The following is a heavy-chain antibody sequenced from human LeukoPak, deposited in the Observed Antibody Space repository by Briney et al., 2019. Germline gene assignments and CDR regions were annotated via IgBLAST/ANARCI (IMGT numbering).Heavy chain of an antibody. CDR1: GFTFSDYY. CDR3: ASRRDGYNWDAFDI. CDR2: ISSSGSTI. J-gene: IGHJ3*02. Sequence: GGSLRLSCAASGFTFSDYYMSWIRQAPGKGLEWVSYISSSGSTIYYADSVKGRFTISRDNAKNSLYLQMNSLRAEDTAVYYCASRRDGYNWDAFDIWGQGTMVTVSS. V-gene: IGHV3-11*04. D-gene: IGHD5-24*01.